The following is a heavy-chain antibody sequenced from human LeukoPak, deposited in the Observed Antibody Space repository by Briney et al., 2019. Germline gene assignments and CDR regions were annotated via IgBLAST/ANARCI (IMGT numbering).Heavy chain of an antibody. V-gene: IGHV5-51*01. Sequence: GESLKISCKGSGYSFTSYWIGWVRQTPGKDLEWMGVIYPGDSRTRYNPSFEGQVTISADKSINTAYLQWSSLKASDTAMYYCACREFYSPWPGPWGQGTLVTVSS. CDR3: ACREFYSPWPGP. J-gene: IGHJ5*02. CDR1: GYSFTSYW. D-gene: IGHD5-18*01. CDR2: IYPGDSRT.